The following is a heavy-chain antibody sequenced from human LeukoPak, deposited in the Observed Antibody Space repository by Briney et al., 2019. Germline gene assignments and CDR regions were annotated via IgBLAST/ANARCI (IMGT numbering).Heavy chain of an antibody. CDR1: GFTVSSNY. Sequence: GGSLRLSCAASGFTVSSNYMSWVRQAPGKGLEWVSVIYSGGSTYYADSVKGRFTISRDNSKNTLYLQMNSLRAEDTAVYYCAREPFCVRYCSSTSCLPDAIDIWGQGKMVSVSS. V-gene: IGHV3-66*02. CDR2: IYSGGST. J-gene: IGHJ3*02. CDR3: AREPFCVRYCSSTSCLPDAIDI. D-gene: IGHD2-2*01.